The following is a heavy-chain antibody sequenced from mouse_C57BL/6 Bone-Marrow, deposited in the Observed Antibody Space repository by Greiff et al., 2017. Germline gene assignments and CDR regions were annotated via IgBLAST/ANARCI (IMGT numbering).Heavy chain of an antibody. V-gene: IGHV1-81*01. CDR2: IYPRSGNT. J-gene: IGHJ2*01. D-gene: IGHD3-3*01. Sequence: QVQLKQSGAELARPGASVTLSCKASGYTFTSYGISWVKQRTGQGLEWIGEIYPRSGNTYYNEKFKGKATLTADKSSSTAYMELRSLTSEDSAVYFCARSRDGSNYFDYWGQGTTLTVSS. CDR1: GYTFTSYG. CDR3: ARSRDGSNYFDY.